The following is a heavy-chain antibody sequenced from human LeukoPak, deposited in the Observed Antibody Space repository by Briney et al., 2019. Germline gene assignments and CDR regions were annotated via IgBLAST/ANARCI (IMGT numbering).Heavy chain of an antibody. V-gene: IGHV3-30*18. CDR1: GFTFSSYG. D-gene: IGHD5-18*01. CDR2: ISYDGSNK. CDR3: AKEGRDTAMAQLDH. Sequence: GGSLRLSCAASGFTFSSYGMHWVRQAPGKGLEWVAVISYDGSNKYYADSVKGRFTISRDNSKNTLYLQMNSLRAEDTAVYYCAKEGRDTAMAQLDHWGQGTLVTVSS. J-gene: IGHJ4*02.